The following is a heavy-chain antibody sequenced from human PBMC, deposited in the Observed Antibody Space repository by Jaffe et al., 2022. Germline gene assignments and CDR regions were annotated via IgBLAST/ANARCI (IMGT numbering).Heavy chain of an antibody. J-gene: IGHJ6*03. CDR2: INSDGSST. CDR3: ARDFRYSGYDYYYYYYMDV. CDR1: GFTFSSYW. V-gene: IGHV3-74*01. Sequence: EVQLVESGGGLVQPGGSLRLSCAASGFTFSSYWMHWVRQAPGKGLVWVSRINSDGSSTSYADSVKGRFTISRDNAKNTLYLQMNSLRAEDTAVYYCARDFRYSGYDYYYYYYMDVWGKGTTVTVSS. D-gene: IGHD5-12*01.